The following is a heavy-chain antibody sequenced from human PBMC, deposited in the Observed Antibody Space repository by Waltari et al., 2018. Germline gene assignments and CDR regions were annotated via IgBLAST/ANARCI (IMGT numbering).Heavy chain of an antibody. V-gene: IGHV3-30-3*01. CDR1: GLTFNNYP. CDR2: ISYDGSNK. D-gene: IGHD3-22*01. Sequence: QVQLVESGGGVVQRGRSLRLSCAAAGLTFNNYPMHWVRQAPGKGLEWVAVISYDGSNKYYADSVKGRFTISRDNSKNTLYLQMNSLRAEDTAVYYCARVTDFDSSGYYYLDSWGQGTLVTVSS. CDR3: ARVTDFDSSGYYYLDS. J-gene: IGHJ4*02.